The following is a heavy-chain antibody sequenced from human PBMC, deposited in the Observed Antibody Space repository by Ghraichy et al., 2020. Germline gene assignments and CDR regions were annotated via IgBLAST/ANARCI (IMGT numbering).Heavy chain of an antibody. D-gene: IGHD1-26*01. V-gene: IGHV3-7*02. CDR3: ARVHSGSYRGATYYYMAV. J-gene: IGHJ6*03. CDR2: IKQDEREK. Sequence: KGLEWVATIKQDEREKYYVDSVKGRFTISRDNARNSLRLQMHSLRVEDTAFYYCARVHSGSYRGATYYYMAVWGKGTT.